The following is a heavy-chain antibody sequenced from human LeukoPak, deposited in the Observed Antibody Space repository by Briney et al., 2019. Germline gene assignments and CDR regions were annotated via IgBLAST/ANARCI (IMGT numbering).Heavy chain of an antibody. Sequence: ASVKVSCQASGYTFTSYGISWVRQAPGQGLEWIGWISAYDGNTNYAQKLQGRVTMTTDTSTSTAYMELRSLRSDDTAVYYCARDEDNSGRYYYYMDVWGKGTTVTVSS. D-gene: IGHD3-22*01. J-gene: IGHJ6*03. V-gene: IGHV1-18*01. CDR3: ARDEDNSGRYYYYMDV. CDR2: ISAYDGNT. CDR1: GYTFTSYG.